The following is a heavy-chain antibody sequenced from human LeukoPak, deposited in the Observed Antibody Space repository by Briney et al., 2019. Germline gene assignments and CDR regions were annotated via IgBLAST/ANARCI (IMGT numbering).Heavy chain of an antibody. D-gene: IGHD1-7*01. V-gene: IGHV1-2*04. CDR3: ARGLGWITGTTYYYMDV. Sequence: GASVKVSCEASGYPFNAYFIHWVRQAPGQGLEWMGWINPNSGDTKFAQKFQGSVTMTRDTSINTAYMELSRLRSDDTAVYYCARGLGWITGTTYYYMDVWGKGTTVTVSS. CDR1: GYPFNAYF. J-gene: IGHJ6*03. CDR2: INPNSGDT.